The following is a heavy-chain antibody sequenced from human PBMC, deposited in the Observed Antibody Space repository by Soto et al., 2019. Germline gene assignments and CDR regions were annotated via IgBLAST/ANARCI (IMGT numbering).Heavy chain of an antibody. Sequence: GASVKVSCKASGGAFSSYAISWVRQAPGQGLEWMGGIIPIFGTANYAQKFQGRVTITADESTSTAYMELSSLRSEDTAVYYCARVRVTKVRGDYYYGMDVWGQGTTVTVSS. J-gene: IGHJ6*02. CDR1: GGAFSSYA. CDR3: ARVRVTKVRGDYYYGMDV. V-gene: IGHV1-69*13. CDR2: IIPIFGTA. D-gene: IGHD3-10*01.